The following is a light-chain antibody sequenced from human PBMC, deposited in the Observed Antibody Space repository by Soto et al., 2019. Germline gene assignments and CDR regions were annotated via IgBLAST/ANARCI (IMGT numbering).Light chain of an antibody. J-gene: IGKJ2*01. Sequence: DIQMTQSPSTLAASVGDRVIITCRASQSISSWLAWYQQKPGKAPKLLIYKASSLESGVPSRFSGSGSGTEFTLTITSLQPDDLATYYCQQYNSYSPYTFGQGTKLEI. CDR3: QQYNSYSPYT. CDR1: QSISSW. V-gene: IGKV1-5*03. CDR2: KAS.